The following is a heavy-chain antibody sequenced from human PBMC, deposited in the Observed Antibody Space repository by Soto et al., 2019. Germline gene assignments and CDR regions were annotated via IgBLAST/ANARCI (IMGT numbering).Heavy chain of an antibody. V-gene: IGHV3-11*01. CDR3: ARDLGYYASDGYFDY. J-gene: IGHJ4*02. CDR2: ISSSGNII. Sequence: QVQLVEPGGNLVKPGGSLRLSCAGSGFTFSDYYMSWIRQAPGKGLEWVSYISSSGNIIYYADSVKGRFTISRDNAKNSLYLQMNSLRAEDTAVYYCARDLGYYASDGYFDYWGQGTLVTVSS. D-gene: IGHD3-22*01. CDR1: GFTFSDYY.